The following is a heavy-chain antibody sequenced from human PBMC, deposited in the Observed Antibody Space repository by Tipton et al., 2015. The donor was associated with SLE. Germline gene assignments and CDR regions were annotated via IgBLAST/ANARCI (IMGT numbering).Heavy chain of an antibody. V-gene: IGHV4-39*07. J-gene: IGHJ6*02. CDR3: ARGCSSSTCEPFYFFGMDV. CDR1: GGSISSSSFY. CDR2: FYYGKST. D-gene: IGHD6-6*01. Sequence: TLSLTCTVSGGSISSSSFYWGWIRQPPGKGLEWIGSFYYGKSTFYNPSLKSRVTISVDTSTNRLSLQLSSVTAADTAVYYCARGCSSSTCEPFYFFGMDVWGQGTTVTVSS.